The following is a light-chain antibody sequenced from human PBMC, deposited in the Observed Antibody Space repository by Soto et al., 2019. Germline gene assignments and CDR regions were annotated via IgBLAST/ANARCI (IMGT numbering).Light chain of an antibody. J-gene: IGLJ1*01. CDR2: DVN. Sequence: QSVLTQPASVSGSPGQSTTISCTGTSSDVGGYNYVSWYQQHPGKAPKLMIYDVNNRPSGVSNRFSGSKSGNTASLTISGLQAEDEADYYCSSYRSSSTLYVFGTGTKVTVL. CDR3: SSYRSSSTLYV. V-gene: IGLV2-14*01. CDR1: SSDVGGYNY.